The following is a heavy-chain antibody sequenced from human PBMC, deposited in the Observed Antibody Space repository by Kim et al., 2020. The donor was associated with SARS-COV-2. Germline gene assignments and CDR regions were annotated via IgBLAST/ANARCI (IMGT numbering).Heavy chain of an antibody. J-gene: IGHJ3*02. Sequence: VAVKSRITINPDTSKNQFSLQLNSVTPEETAVYYCAREPPGWGVDAFDIWGQGTMVTVSS. D-gene: IGHD3-10*01. CDR3: AREPPGWGVDAFDI. V-gene: IGHV6-1*01.